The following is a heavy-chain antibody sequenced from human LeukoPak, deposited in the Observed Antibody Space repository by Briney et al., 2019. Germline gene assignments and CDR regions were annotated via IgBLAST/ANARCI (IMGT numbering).Heavy chain of an antibody. CDR2: ISSSSSYI. CDR3: ARGAYSSSPNFDY. CDR1: GFTFDDYA. D-gene: IGHD6-6*01. J-gene: IGHJ4*02. Sequence: PGGSLRLSCAASGFTFDDYAMNWVRQAPGKGLEWVSSISSSSSYIYYADSVKGRFTISRDNAKNSLYLQVNSLRAEDTAVYYCARGAYSSSPNFDYWGQGALVTVSS. V-gene: IGHV3-21*01.